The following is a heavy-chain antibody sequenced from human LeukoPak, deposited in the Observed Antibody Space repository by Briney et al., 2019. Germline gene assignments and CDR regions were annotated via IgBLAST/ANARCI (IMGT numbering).Heavy chain of an antibody. D-gene: IGHD3-22*01. J-gene: IGHJ5*02. CDR3: AREAYYYDSSGYYAWFDP. Sequence: PGGSLRLSCAASGFTFSSYWMHWVRQAPGKGLVWVSRINSDGSSTSYADSVKGRFTISRDNAKNTLYLQMNSLRAEDTAVYYRAREAYYYDSSGYYAWFDPWGQGTLVTVSS. CDR2: INSDGSST. CDR1: GFTFSSYW. V-gene: IGHV3-74*01.